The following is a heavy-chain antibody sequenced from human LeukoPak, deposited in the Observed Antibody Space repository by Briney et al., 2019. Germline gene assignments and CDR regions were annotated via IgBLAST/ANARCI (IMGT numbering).Heavy chain of an antibody. CDR1: GFTFSSYA. D-gene: IGHD1-26*01. Sequence: GGSLRLSCAASGFTFSSYAMSWVRQAPGKGLEWVSAISGSGGSTYYADSVKGRFTISRDNSKNTLYLQMNSLRAEDTAVYYCAKYSVGATWTYWYFDPWGRGTLVTVSS. CDR3: AKYSVGATWTYWYFDP. CDR2: ISGSGGST. V-gene: IGHV3-23*01. J-gene: IGHJ2*01.